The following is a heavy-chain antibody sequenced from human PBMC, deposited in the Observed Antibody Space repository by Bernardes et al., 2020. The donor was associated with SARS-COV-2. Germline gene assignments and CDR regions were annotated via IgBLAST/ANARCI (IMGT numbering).Heavy chain of an antibody. V-gene: IGHV3-30*18. Sequence: GGSLRLSCAASGFTFSSYGMHWVRQAPGKGLEWVAVISYDGSNKYYADSVKGRFTISRDNSKNTLYLQMNSLRAEDTAVYYCAKDITYYVILTGYIKGYYYYYGMDGWGQGTTVTVSS. CDR3: AKDITYYVILTGYIKGYYYYYGMDG. CDR1: GFTFSSYG. D-gene: IGHD3-9*01. CDR2: ISYDGSNK. J-gene: IGHJ6*02.